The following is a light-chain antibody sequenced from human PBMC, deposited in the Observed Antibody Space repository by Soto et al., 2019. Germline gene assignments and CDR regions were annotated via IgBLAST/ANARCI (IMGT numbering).Light chain of an antibody. CDR3: TSYTNKNTLV. CDR2: EVS. V-gene: IGLV2-14*01. Sequence: QSVLTQPASVSGSPGQSITMSCTGTSSDVGGYNYISWYQQHPGKAPKLMIYEVSNRPSGVSNRFSGSKSGNTASLTISGLQAEDEADYYCTSYTNKNTLVFGGGTQLTVL. CDR1: SSDVGGYNY. J-gene: IGLJ2*01.